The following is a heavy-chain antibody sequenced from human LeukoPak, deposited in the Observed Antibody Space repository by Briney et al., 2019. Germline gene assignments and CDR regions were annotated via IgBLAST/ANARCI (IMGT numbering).Heavy chain of an antibody. Sequence: PGGSPRLSCAASGFTFDDYAMHWVRQAPGKGLEWVSGISWNSGSIGYADSVKGRFTISRDNAKNSLYLQMNSLRAEDMALYYCAKSRFYYDSSGPFDYWGQGTLVTVSS. D-gene: IGHD3-22*01. CDR2: ISWNSGSI. J-gene: IGHJ4*02. CDR1: GFTFDDYA. CDR3: AKSRFYYDSSGPFDY. V-gene: IGHV3-9*03.